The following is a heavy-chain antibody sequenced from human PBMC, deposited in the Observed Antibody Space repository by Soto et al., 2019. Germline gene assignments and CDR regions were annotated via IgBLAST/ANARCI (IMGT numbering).Heavy chain of an antibody. CDR2: IRIREGIT. CDR3: ARSRSAMADGMHV. D-gene: IGHD2-2*01. CDR1: GFKLSGSA. J-gene: IGHJ6*02. Sequence: GGSLRLSCAASGFKLSGSAMNWVRQAAGQGLEWVSGIRIREGITYYAESVKGRFTISSDESKDTVYLQMNSLRAEDTATYFCARSRSAMADGMHVCGPGTTVTVSS. V-gene: IGHV3-23*01.